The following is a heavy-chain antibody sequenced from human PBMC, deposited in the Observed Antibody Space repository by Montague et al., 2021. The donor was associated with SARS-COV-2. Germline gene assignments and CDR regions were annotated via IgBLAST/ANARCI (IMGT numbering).Heavy chain of an antibody. V-gene: IGHV4-61*02. D-gene: IGHD6-19*01. CDR1: GGSISSGSYY. CDR2: ISISGST. CDR3: ARDIAVAGLFDY. Sequence: TLSLTCTVSGGSISSGSYYWSWIRQPAGKGLEWIGRISISGSTNYNPSLKSRVTISVDTSKNQFSLKLSSVTAADTAVYYCARDIAVAGLFDYWGQGTLGTVSS. J-gene: IGHJ4*02.